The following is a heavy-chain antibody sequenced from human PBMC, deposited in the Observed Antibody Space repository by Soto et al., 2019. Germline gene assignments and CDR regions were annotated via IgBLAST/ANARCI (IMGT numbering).Heavy chain of an antibody. D-gene: IGHD4-17*01. CDR1: GFTFSTYG. CDR3: AKDHITATVTTPGY. V-gene: IGHV3-30*18. Sequence: QVQLVESGGGVVQPGRSLRLSCAASGFTFSTYGMHWVRQAPGKGLEWVAVISYDGNNKYYADSVKGRFTIARDNSKKTLFLQMDSLRAEDTAVYYCAKDHITATVTTPGYWGQGTLVTVSS. CDR2: ISYDGNNK. J-gene: IGHJ4*02.